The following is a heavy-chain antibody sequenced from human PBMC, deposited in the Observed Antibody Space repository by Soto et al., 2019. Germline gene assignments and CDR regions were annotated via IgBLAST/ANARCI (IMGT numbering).Heavy chain of an antibody. CDR2: ISSSGGST. CDR3: MRPAPRGRHYFYFGMDV. D-gene: IGHD3-10*01. V-gene: IGHV3-23*01. Sequence: XGSLRLACAAAGFTFSSYAMSWVRQAPGKGLEWVSGISSSGGSTYYADSVKGRFTISRDNSKNTLFLRMNRPRVEDTAVYYCMRPAPRGRHYFYFGMDVWGQGNTVTVSS. J-gene: IGHJ6*02. CDR1: GFTFSSYA.